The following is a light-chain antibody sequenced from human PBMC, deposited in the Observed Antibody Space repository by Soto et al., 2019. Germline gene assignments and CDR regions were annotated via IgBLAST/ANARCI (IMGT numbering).Light chain of an antibody. CDR1: QGISSY. J-gene: IGKJ5*01. CDR3: QQLNSYPT. CDR2: AAS. Sequence: EFTQSPSSLSASVGDRVTITCRASQGISSYLAWYQQKPGKAPKLLIYAASTLQSGVPSRFSGSGSGTDFTLTISSLQPEDFATYYCQQLNSYPTFGQGTLLEIK. V-gene: IGKV1-9*01.